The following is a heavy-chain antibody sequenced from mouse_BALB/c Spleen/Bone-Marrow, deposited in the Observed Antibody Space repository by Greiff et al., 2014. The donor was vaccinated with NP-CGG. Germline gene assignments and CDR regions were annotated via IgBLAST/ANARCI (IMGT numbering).Heavy chain of an antibody. J-gene: IGHJ1*01. Sequence: VQLQQSRPELVKPGASVKISCKASGYSFTGYTMNWVKQSPGKNLEWIGLINPYNGGSSYNQKFKGRATLTVDKSSSTAYLERRSLTAEDSAVFYCAGGELRRAFDVWGAGTTVTVSS. CDR2: INPYNGGS. CDR3: AGGELRRAFDV. V-gene: IGHV1-26*01. CDR1: GYSFTGYT. D-gene: IGHD2-12*01.